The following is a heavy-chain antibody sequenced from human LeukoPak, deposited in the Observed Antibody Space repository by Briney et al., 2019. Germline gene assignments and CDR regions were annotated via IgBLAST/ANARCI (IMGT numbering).Heavy chain of an antibody. D-gene: IGHD6-19*01. CDR2: IKSKTDGGTT. J-gene: IGHJ5*02. CDR3: TTFDSSGWP. CDR1: GFTFSSYA. Sequence: GGSLRLSCAASGFTFSSYAMSWVRQAPGKGLEWVGRIKSKTDGGTTDYAAPVKGRFTISRDDSKSTLYLQMNSLKTEDTAVYYCTTFDSSGWPWGQGTLVTVSS. V-gene: IGHV3-15*01.